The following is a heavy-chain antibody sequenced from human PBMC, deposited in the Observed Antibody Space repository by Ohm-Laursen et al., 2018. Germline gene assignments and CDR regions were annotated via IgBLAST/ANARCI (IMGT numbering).Heavy chain of an antibody. CDR3: GRALGPYDLFPAEISAV. D-gene: IGHD3-3*01. CDR1: GFAFSDYY. Sequence: SLRLSCTASGFAFSDYYINWIRQTPGKGLEWVSSIGRSGTPISYADSVRGRFSISRDNTKDSLYLQMNALRADDTAVYYCGRALGPYDLFPAEISAVWGQGTTVTVSS. V-gene: IGHV3-11*01. CDR2: IGRSGTPI. J-gene: IGHJ6*02.